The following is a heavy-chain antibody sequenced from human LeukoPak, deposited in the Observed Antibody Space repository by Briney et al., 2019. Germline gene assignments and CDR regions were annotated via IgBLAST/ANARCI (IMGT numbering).Heavy chain of an antibody. J-gene: IGHJ4*02. CDR1: GVTVSSNY. V-gene: IGHV3-66*01. CDR3: ARSSDELTAQYYFDY. Sequence: GGSLRLSCAASGVTVSSNYMSWVRQAPGKGLEWVSVIYSGGSTYYADSVKGRFTISRDNSKNTLYLQMNSLRAEDTAVYYCARSSDELTAQYYFDYWGQGTLVTVSS. D-gene: IGHD2-21*02. CDR2: IYSGGST.